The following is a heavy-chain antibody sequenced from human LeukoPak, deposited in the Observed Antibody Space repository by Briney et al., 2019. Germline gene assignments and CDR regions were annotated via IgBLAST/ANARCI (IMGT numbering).Heavy chain of an antibody. Sequence: GESLKISCKHSGYSFISHWIAWVRQMPGRGLEWMGIIYPGDSDTRYSPSFQGQVTISADKSISTAYLQWSSLKASDTAMYYCARTPAGYGSSIDYWGQGTLVTVSS. D-gene: IGHD6-6*01. CDR1: GYSFISHW. J-gene: IGHJ4*02. V-gene: IGHV5-51*01. CDR2: IYPGDSDT. CDR3: ARTPAGYGSSIDY.